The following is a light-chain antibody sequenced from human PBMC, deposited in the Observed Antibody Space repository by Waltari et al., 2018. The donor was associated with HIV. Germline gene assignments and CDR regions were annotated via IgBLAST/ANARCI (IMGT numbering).Light chain of an antibody. CDR1: QSVGRY. CDR2: GAS. Sequence: EIVMTQSPDTLSVSPGERATLSCRASQSVGRYLAWYQHTPGQAPRLLIYGASTRATGIPARFSGSGSGTEFTLTIASLQSEDFAVYYCQQYNNWPPLTFGGGTKVEIK. CDR3: QQYNNWPPLT. J-gene: IGKJ4*01. V-gene: IGKV3-15*01.